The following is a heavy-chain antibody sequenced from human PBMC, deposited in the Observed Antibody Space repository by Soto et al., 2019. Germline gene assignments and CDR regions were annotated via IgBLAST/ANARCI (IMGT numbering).Heavy chain of an antibody. CDR3: ARQRPNDAFDI. J-gene: IGHJ3*02. CDR1: GGSISSYY. CDR2: IYFRGTT. Sequence: PSETLSLTCTVSGGSISSYYWSWIRQPPGKGLEWIGYIYFRGTTNYNPSLKSRVTMSADTSKNQFSLKLSSVTAADTAVYYCARQRPNDAFDIWGQGTMVTVSS. V-gene: IGHV4-59*08. D-gene: IGHD6-25*01.